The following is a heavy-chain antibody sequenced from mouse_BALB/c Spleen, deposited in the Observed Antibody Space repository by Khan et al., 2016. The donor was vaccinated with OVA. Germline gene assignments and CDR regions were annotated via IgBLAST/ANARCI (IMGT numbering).Heavy chain of an antibody. V-gene: IGHV5-17*02. CDR3: ATSYFYGYYLDY. D-gene: IGHD1-1*01. CDR1: GFTFSSYG. CDR2: ISGDSNTI. J-gene: IGHJ2*01. Sequence: EVKLVESGGGLVQPGGSRKLSCAASGFTFSSYGMHWVRQAPERGLEWVAYISGDSNTIYYADTVKGRFPISRDNPRNTLFLPMTSLMSEDTAMYYCATSYFYGYYLDYWGPGTTRTVSS.